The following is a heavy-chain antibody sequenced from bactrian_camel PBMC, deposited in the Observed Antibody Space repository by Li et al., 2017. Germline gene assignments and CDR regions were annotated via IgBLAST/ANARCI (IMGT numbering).Heavy chain of an antibody. Sequence: QLVESGGGLVQPGGSLRLSCAASGFTFSRYSLSWVRQAPGKGLEWVSTITRGDSKTHYAASVKGRFTISRDNAKNMLYLQLDSLRTEDTAIYYCTNQWNWGLGTQVTVS. CDR2: ITRGDSKT. D-gene: IGHD2*01. J-gene: IGHJ4*01. CDR1: GFTFSRYS. CDR3: TNQWN. V-gene: IGHV3S40*01.